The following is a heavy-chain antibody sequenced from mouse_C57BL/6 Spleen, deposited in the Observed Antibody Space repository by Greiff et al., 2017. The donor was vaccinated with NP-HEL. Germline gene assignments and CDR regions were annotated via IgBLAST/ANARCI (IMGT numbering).Heavy chain of an antibody. V-gene: IGHV5-4*03. J-gene: IGHJ2*01. Sequence: EVKVVESGGGLVKPGGSLKLSCAASGFTFSSYAMSWVRQTPEKRLEWVATISDGGSYTYYPDNVKGRFTISRDNAKNNLYLQMSHLKSEDTAMYYCALLRDNFDYWGQGTTLTVSS. D-gene: IGHD1-1*01. CDR2: ISDGGSYT. CDR1: GFTFSSYA. CDR3: ALLRDNFDY.